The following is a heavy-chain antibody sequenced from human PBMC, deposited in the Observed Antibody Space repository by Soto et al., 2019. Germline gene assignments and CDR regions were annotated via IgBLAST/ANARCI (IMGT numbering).Heavy chain of an antibody. CDR1: GASVSSAGFS. CDR2: ISHSGTT. CDR3: ARVTLLIVGSVFSTHFAF. J-gene: IGHJ4*02. D-gene: IGHD3-16*01. Sequence: SETLSLTCTVTGASVSSAGFSWSWIRQPPGKGLEWLGSISHSGTTTYYPSLKSRVNVSVDTPKNLFSLRLSSVTAADTAIYFCARVTLLIVGSVFSTHFAFWGQGTLVTVSS. V-gene: IGHV4-61*03.